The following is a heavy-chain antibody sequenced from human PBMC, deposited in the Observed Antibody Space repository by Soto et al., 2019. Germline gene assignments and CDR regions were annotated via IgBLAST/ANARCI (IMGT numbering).Heavy chain of an antibody. D-gene: IGHD2-21*02. J-gene: IGHJ3*02. V-gene: IGHV3-73*01. Sequence: GGSPRLSCAASGFSFSGSAIHWVRQASGKGLEWVGRIRTIVNSYATAYAASVKGRFTVSRDDSKNTAYLQMNSLKTEDTAVYYCATAVQSYCGGDCSNDVFDIWGQGTVVT. CDR3: ATAVQSYCGGDCSNDVFDI. CDR2: IRTIVNSYAT. CDR1: GFSFSGSA.